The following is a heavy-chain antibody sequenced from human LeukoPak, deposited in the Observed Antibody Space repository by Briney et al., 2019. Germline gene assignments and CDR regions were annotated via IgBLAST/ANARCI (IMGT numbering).Heavy chain of an antibody. Sequence: SVKVSCKASGGTFSSYAISWVRQAPGQGLEWMGRIIPILGIANYAQKFQGRVTITADKSTSTAYMELSSLRSEDTAVYYCARTKSSSSLYFDYWGQGTLVTVSS. J-gene: IGHJ4*02. CDR3: ARTKSSSSLYFDY. CDR1: GGTFSSYA. V-gene: IGHV1-69*04. CDR2: IIPILGIA. D-gene: IGHD2-2*01.